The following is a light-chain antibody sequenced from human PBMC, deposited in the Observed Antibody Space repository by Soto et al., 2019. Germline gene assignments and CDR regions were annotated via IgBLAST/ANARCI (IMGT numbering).Light chain of an antibody. CDR1: QSVSNN. J-gene: IGKJ1*01. Sequence: EIVMTQSQATLSVSPGERATLSCRASQSVSNNLAWYQQKPGQAPRLLIYGASTRATGIPARFSGSGSGTEFSLTISSLPSEDFAVYYCQQYNNWPPWTFGQGTKVEIK. V-gene: IGKV3-15*01. CDR2: GAS. CDR3: QQYNNWPPWT.